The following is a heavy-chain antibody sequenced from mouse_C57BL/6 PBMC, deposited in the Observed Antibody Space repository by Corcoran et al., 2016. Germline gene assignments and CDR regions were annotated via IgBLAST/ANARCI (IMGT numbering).Heavy chain of an antibody. CDR1: GYTFTSYN. D-gene: IGHD1-1*01. J-gene: IGHJ3*01. CDR2: IYPGNGDT. V-gene: IGHV1-12*01. Sequence: QAYLQQSGAELVRPGASVKMSCKASGYTFTSYNMHWVKQTPRQGLEWIGAIYPGNGDTSYNQKFKGKATLTVDKSSSTAYMQLSSLTSEDSAVYFCARPYGSSTWFAYWGQGTLVTVSA. CDR3: ARPYGSSTWFAY.